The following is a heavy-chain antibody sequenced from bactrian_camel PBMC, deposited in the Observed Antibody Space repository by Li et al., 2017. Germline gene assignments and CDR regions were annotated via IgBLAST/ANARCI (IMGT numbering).Heavy chain of an antibody. V-gene: IGHV3S32*01. Sequence: VQLVESGGGSVQAGGSLTLACSVSGYTDVGDYMGWFRQAPGKERERVATMYHGGGAAYYADSVKGRFTISQDSAKRTLYLAMNRLKPDDTAMYYCAAAMCTRCEAGNCYADEYKYWGQGTQVTVS. CDR2: MYHGGGAA. D-gene: IGHD3*01. J-gene: IGHJ4*01. CDR1: GYTDVGDY. CDR3: AAAMCTRCEAGNCYADEYKY.